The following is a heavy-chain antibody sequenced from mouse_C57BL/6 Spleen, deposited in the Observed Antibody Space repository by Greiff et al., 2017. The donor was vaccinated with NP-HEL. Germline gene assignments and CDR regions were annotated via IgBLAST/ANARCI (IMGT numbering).Heavy chain of an antibody. CDR1: GYSITSGYY. J-gene: IGHJ2*01. Sequence: EVQLQQSGPGLVKPSQSLSLTCSVTGYSITSGYYWNWIRQFPGNKLEWMGYISYDGSNNYNPSLKNRISITRDTSKNQFFLKLNSVTTEDTATYYCARVITTVVEEYYFDYWGQGTTLTVSS. D-gene: IGHD1-1*01. V-gene: IGHV3-6*01. CDR2: ISYDGSN. CDR3: ARVITTVVEEYYFDY.